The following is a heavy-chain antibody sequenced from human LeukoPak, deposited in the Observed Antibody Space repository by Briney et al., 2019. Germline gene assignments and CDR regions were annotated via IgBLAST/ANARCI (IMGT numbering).Heavy chain of an antibody. CDR3: ARDGYYYGMDV. CDR1: GYTFTSYG. J-gene: IGHJ6*02. CDR2: MNPNSGNT. Sequence: ASVKVSCKASGYTFTSYGISWVRQAPGQGLEWMGWMNPNSGNTGYAQKFQGRVTMTRNTSISTAYMELSSLRSEDTAVYYCARDGYYYGMDVWGQGTTVTVSS. V-gene: IGHV1-8*02.